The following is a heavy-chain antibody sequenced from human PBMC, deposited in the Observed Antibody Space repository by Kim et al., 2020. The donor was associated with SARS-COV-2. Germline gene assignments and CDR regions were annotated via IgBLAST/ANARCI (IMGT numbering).Heavy chain of an antibody. CDR1: DGSISTADYF. V-gene: IGHV4-31*03. Sequence: SETLSLTCSVSDGSISTADYFWTWIRQHPGKGLEWIGYIYYSGSTYYNPSLKSRLTISVDTSKNQFSLKLSSVTAADTAVYFCARYDNSNLRSFDPWGQGTLVTVSS. CDR3: ARYDNSNLRSFDP. J-gene: IGHJ5*02. CDR2: IYYSGST. D-gene: IGHD3-10*01.